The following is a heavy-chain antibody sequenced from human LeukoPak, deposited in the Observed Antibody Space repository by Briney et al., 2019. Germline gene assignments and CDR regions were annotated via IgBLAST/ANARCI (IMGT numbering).Heavy chain of an antibody. Sequence: GGSQRLSCAASGFTVSSNLMTWVRQVPGKGLEWLSRINSDGSSTTYADSVKGRFTISRDNAKNTLYLQLNSLRAEDTAVYYCARSTRDSRGYYNTLDYWGQGTLVTVSS. V-gene: IGHV3-74*01. J-gene: IGHJ4*02. D-gene: IGHD3-22*01. CDR3: ARSTRDSRGYYNTLDY. CDR1: GFTVSSNL. CDR2: INSDGSST.